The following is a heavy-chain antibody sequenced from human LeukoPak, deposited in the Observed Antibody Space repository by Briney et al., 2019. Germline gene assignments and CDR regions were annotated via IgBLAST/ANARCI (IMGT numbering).Heavy chain of an antibody. Sequence: GGSLRLSCAASGFTFSSYAMSGVPQATGKGLEWVSAISGSGGSTYYADSVKGRFAISRDNSKDTLYLQMNTLRAEDTAVYYCAKEDYGDYGMDVWGQGTTVTVSS. CDR1: GFTFSSYA. CDR2: ISGSGGST. V-gene: IGHV3-23*01. D-gene: IGHD3-16*01. J-gene: IGHJ6*02. CDR3: AKEDYGDYGMDV.